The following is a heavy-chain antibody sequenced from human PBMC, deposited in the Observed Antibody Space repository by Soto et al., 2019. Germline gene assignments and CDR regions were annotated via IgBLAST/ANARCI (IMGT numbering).Heavy chain of an antibody. CDR3: ARDFRAMVRGGKFPNYYYLDV. Sequence: GGSLRLSCAASGFTFGSYAMHWVRQAPGKGQEYVSAISSNGGSTYYANSVKGRFTISRDNSKNTLDLQMGSLRAEDMAVYYCARDFRAMVRGGKFPNYYYLDVRGKGTTVTVSS. V-gene: IGHV3-64*01. J-gene: IGHJ6*03. CDR1: GFTFGSYA. D-gene: IGHD3-10*01. CDR2: ISSNGGST.